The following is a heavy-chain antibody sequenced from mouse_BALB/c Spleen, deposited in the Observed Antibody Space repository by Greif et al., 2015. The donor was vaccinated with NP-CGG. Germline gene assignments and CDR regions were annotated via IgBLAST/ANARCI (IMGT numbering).Heavy chain of an antibody. CDR3: ARRCAATMIYYFDY. J-gene: IGHJ2*01. CDR2: IDPENGNT. Sequence: EVQLQQSGAELVRPGALVKLSCKASGFNIKDYYMHWVKQRPEQGLEWIGWIDPENGNTIYDPKFQGKASITADTSSNTAYLQLSSLTSEDTAVYYCARRCAATMIYYFDYWGQGTTLTVSS. D-gene: IGHD2-4*01. V-gene: IGHV14-1*02. CDR1: GFNIKDYY.